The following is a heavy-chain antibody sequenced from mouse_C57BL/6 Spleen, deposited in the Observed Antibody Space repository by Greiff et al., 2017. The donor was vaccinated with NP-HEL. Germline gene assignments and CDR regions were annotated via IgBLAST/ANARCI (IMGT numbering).Heavy chain of an antibody. CDR2: ISDGGSYT. V-gene: IGHV5-4*03. D-gene: IGHD1-1*01. CDR1: GFTFSSYA. Sequence: EVMLVESGGGLVKPGGSLKLSCAASGFTFSSYAMSWVRQTPEKRLEWVATISDGGSYTYYPDNVKGRFTISRDNAKNNLYLQMSHLKSEDTAMYYCARRDYGSRGYWYFDVWGTRTTVTVSS. CDR3: ARRDYGSRGYWYFDV. J-gene: IGHJ1*03.